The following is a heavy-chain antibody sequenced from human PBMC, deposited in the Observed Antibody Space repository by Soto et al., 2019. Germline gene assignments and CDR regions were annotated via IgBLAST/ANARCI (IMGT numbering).Heavy chain of an antibody. CDR1: GYTLTSYG. CDR2: ISAYNGNT. V-gene: IGHV1-18*04. J-gene: IGHJ6*02. Sequence: QVQLVQSGAEVKKPGASVKVSCKASGYTLTSYGISWVRQAPGQGLEWMGWISAYNGNTNYAQKLQGRVTMTTDTSTSTAYMELRSLRSDDTAVYYCAGGIAAANYYYYYGMDVWGQGTTVTVSS. CDR3: AGGIAAANYYYYYGMDV. D-gene: IGHD6-13*01.